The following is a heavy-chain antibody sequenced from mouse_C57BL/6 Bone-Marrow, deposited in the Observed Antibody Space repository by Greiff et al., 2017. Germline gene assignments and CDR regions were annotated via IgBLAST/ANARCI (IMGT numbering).Heavy chain of an antibody. CDR1: GYTFTDYY. CDR2: INPNNGGT. CDR3: ARSGGAYAMDY. Sequence: EVQLQQSGPELVKPGASVKISCKASGYTFTDYYMNWVKQSHGKSLEWIGDINPNNGGTSYNQKFKGKTTLTVDKSSSTAYMELRSLTSEDSAVXYCARSGGAYAMDYWGQGTSVTVAA. D-gene: IGHD3-1*01. V-gene: IGHV1-26*01. J-gene: IGHJ4*01.